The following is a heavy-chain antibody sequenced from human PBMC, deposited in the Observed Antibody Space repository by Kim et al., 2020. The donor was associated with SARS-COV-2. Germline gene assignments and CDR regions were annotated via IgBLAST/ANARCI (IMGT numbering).Heavy chain of an antibody. J-gene: IGHJ4*02. V-gene: IGHV3-33*01. CDR3: ARDSNGDYFDY. CDR1: GFTFSSYG. CDR2: IWYDGSNK. D-gene: IGHD4-17*01. Sequence: GGSLRLSCAASGFTFSSYGMHWVRQAPGKGLECVAVIWYDGSNKYYADSVKGRFTISRDNSKNTLYLQMNSLRAEDTAVYYCARDSNGDYFDYWGQGTLVTVSS.